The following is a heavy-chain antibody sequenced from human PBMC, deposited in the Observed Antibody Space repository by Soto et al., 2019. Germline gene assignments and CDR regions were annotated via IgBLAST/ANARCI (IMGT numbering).Heavy chain of an antibody. CDR2: ISTYNGDT. CDR3: ASQGSWPYYYYGLDV. D-gene: IGHD1-26*01. J-gene: IGHJ6*02. Sequence: QVQLVQSGPEVRKPGASVKVSCEASGYTCTTSGISWVRQVPGQGLEWMGWISTYNGDTNSAQNFQGRVLMAADTSTGTAYMELMSLKSDDTAVYYCASQGSWPYYYYGLDVWGQGTTVTVSS. V-gene: IGHV1-18*01. CDR1: GYTCTTSG.